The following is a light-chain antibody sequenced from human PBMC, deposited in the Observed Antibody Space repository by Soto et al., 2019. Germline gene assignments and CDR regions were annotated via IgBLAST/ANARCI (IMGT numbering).Light chain of an antibody. CDR2: EVS. Sequence: QSALTQPASVSGSPGQSITISCTGTSSDVGAYNYVCWYQQHPGKAPKLLIYEVSKRPSGVPDRFSGSKSGNTASLTVSGLQAEDEADYSCCSYAGTYTQWVFGGGTKVTVL. J-gene: IGLJ3*02. CDR3: CSYAGTYTQWV. CDR1: SSDVGAYNY. V-gene: IGLV2-8*01.